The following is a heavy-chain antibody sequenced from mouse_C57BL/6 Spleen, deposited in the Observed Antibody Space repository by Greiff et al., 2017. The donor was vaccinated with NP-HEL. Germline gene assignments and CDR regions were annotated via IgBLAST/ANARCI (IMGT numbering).Heavy chain of an antibody. Sequence: VQLKESGAELVKPGASVKLSCTASGFNIKDYYMHWVKQRTEQGLEWIGRIDPEDGETKYAPKFQGKATITADTSSNTAYLQLSSLTSEDTAVYYCASDPPLLDYFDYWGQGTTLTVSS. D-gene: IGHD2-10*02. V-gene: IGHV14-2*01. J-gene: IGHJ2*01. CDR2: IDPEDGET. CDR1: GFNIKDYY. CDR3: ASDPPLLDYFDY.